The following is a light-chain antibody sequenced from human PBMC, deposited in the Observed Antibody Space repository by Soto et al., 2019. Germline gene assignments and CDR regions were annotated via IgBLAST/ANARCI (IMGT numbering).Light chain of an antibody. J-gene: IGKJ1*01. V-gene: IGKV3-20*01. CDR3: QQYFASSWA. CDR2: ATS. CDR1: QSIYNRY. Sequence: ESVLTQSPGTLSSSPGERVTLSCRASQSIYNRYFAWYQHKPGQAPRLLIYATSSRATGIPDRFGGSGSGTDFTLTINRLEPKDFAVYYCQQYFASSWAFGQGTKVDI.